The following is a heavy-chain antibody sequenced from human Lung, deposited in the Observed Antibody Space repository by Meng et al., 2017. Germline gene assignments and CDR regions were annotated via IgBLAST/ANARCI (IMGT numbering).Heavy chain of an antibody. V-gene: IGHV4-4*02. D-gene: IGHD2-21*01. J-gene: IGHJ4*02. Sequence: QVQLQEAGPGLVKPSGTLSLTCAVPGGSISSDNWWSWVRQPPEKGLEWIGEIYHSGSTNYNPSLKSRITISVDKPKNQFSLTLSSVTAADTAVYYCTKNDFYCLGYWGQGTLVTVSS. CDR3: TKNDFYCLGY. CDR2: IYHSGST. CDR1: GGSISSDNW.